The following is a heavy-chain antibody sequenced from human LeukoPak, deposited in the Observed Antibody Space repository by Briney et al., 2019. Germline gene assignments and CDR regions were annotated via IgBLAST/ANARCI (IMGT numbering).Heavy chain of an antibody. CDR3: ARERRGYSGYVFEDI. V-gene: IGHV4-30-4*01. Sequence: SETLSLTCTVSGGSISSYYWSWIRQPPGKGLEWIGYIYYSGSTYYNPSLKSRVTISVDTSKNQFSLKLSSVTAADTAVYYCARERRGYSGYVFEDIWGQGTMVTVSS. CDR1: GGSISSYY. J-gene: IGHJ3*02. D-gene: IGHD5-12*01. CDR2: IYYSGST.